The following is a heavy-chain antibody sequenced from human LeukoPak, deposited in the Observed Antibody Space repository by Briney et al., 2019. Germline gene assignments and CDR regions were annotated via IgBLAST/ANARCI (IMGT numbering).Heavy chain of an antibody. CDR3: VTSTYCGGDCAFDY. CDR2: ISGNGDAT. Sequence: PGGSLRLSCSASRFTFSDYAIHWARQTPGKGLEYVSGISGNGDATYYANSVKGRFTISRDNSKNTLYLQMSSLRVEDTAVYYCVTSTYCGGDCAFDYWGQGTLVTVSS. J-gene: IGHJ4*02. D-gene: IGHD2-21*02. V-gene: IGHV3-64D*09. CDR1: RFTFSDYA.